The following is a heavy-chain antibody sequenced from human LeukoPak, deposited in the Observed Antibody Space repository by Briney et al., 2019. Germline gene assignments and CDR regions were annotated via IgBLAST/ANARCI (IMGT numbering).Heavy chain of an antibody. D-gene: IGHD2-2*01. J-gene: IGHJ4*02. Sequence: ASVKVSCKASGGTFSSYVISWVRQAPGQGLEWMGGIIPKFGTANYAQKFQGRVTITADESTSTAHMELSSLRSEDTAVYYCAREAHSSTSSFESWGQGTLVTVSS. CDR2: IIPKFGTA. CDR3: AREAHSSTSSFES. CDR1: GGTFSSYV. V-gene: IGHV1-69*13.